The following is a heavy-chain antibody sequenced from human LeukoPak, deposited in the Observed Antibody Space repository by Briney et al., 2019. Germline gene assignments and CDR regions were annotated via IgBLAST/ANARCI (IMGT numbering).Heavy chain of an antibody. CDR1: GFTFSDYY. D-gene: IGHD3-10*01. Sequence: GGSLRLSCAVSGFTFSDYYMSWIRQAPGKGLEWLSYISGSGEITYHAESVKGRFSISGDNAKNSLYLQMNSLRVEDTAVYYCARDMMGSGGTRDYWGQGTLVTVSS. V-gene: IGHV3-11*01. CDR2: ISGSGEIT. J-gene: IGHJ4*02. CDR3: ARDMMGSGGTRDY.